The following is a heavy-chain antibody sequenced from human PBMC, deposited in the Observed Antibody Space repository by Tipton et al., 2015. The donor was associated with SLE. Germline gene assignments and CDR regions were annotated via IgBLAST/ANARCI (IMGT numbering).Heavy chain of an antibody. J-gene: IGHJ4*02. CDR1: DVSFSGYS. Sequence: TLSLTCAVYDVSFSGYSYIWIRQPPGKGLEWIGEINHSGGTKYNASLKSRVTISVDTSKNQFSLNLRSVTAADTAVYYCARDRDGYSFDYWGQGILVTVSS. CDR2: INHSGGT. V-gene: IGHV4-34*01. CDR3: ARDRDGYSFDY. D-gene: IGHD2-21*02.